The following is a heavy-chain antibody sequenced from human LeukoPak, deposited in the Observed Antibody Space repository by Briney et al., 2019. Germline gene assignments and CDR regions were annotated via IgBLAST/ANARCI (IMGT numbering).Heavy chain of an antibody. Sequence: SETLSLTCTVSGGSISSYYWSWIRQPAGKGLEWMGRIYTSGSTNYNPSLKSRVTMSVDTSKNQFSLKLSSVTAADTAVYYCARIIVGATWKAFDVWGQGTMVTVSS. V-gene: IGHV4-4*07. D-gene: IGHD1-26*01. CDR1: GGSISSYY. CDR2: IYTSGST. J-gene: IGHJ3*01. CDR3: ARIIVGATWKAFDV.